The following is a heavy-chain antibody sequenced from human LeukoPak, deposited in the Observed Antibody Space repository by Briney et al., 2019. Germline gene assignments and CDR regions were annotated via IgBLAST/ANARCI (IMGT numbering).Heavy chain of an antibody. V-gene: IGHV3-64*01. J-gene: IGHJ5*02. CDR1: GFTFNSYA. Sequence: PGGSLRLSCAASGFTFNSYAMYWVRRAPGKGLEYVSAISSNGGSTYYANSVKGRFTISRDNSKNTLYLQMGSLRAEDMAVYYCVRGLRNNWFDPWGQGTLVTVSS. CDR2: ISSNGGST. D-gene: IGHD5-12*01. CDR3: VRGLRNNWFDP.